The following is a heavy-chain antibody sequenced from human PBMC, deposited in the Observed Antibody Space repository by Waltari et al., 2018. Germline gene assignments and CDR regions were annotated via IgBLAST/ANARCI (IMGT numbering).Heavy chain of an antibody. CDR1: AGSLTSAGYY. Sequence: QVQLQESGPGLVQPSQTPSLPCPFPAGSLTSAGYYRTRIRQHPGQGLEWIGYIYYSGSTYYNPSLKSLVTISVDTSKNQFSLKLSSVTAADTAVYYCARGTYGRGYDYWGQGTLVTVSS. D-gene: IGHD3-22*01. CDR2: IYYSGST. J-gene: IGHJ4*02. V-gene: IGHV4-31*01. CDR3: ARGTYGRGYDY.